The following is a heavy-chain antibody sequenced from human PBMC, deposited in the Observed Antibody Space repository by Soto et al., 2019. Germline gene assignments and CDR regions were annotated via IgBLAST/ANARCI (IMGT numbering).Heavy chain of an antibody. J-gene: IGHJ4*02. CDR1: GYSITTYW. CDR2: IYPPNSET. CDR3: ARHVTSYRWSYFDN. V-gene: IGHV5-51*01. Sequence: EVQLVQSAAEVKKPGESLRISCKGLGYSITTYWIGWVRQMPGKGLEWMGIIYPPNSETKYSPSFQGRVTISVDKSISTAFVQWSSLEASDTAMYYCARHVTSYRWSYFDNWGQGTLVSVSS. D-gene: IGHD1-26*01.